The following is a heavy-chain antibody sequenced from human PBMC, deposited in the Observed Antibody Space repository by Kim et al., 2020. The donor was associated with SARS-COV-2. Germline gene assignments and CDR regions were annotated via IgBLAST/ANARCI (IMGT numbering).Heavy chain of an antibody. CDR2: INHSGST. Sequence: SETLSLTCAVYGGSFSGYYWSWIRQPPGKGLEWIGEINHSGSTNYNPSLKSRVTISVDTSKNQFSLKLSSVTAADTAVYYCARGDTAMVNLDYWGQGTLVTVSS. CDR1: GGSFSGYY. V-gene: IGHV4-34*01. D-gene: IGHD5-18*01. J-gene: IGHJ4*02. CDR3: ARGDTAMVNLDY.